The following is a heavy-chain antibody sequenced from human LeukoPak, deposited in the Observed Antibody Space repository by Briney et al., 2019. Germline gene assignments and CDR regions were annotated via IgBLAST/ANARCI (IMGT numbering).Heavy chain of an antibody. Sequence: GGSLRLSCAASGFTFSSYAMHWVRQAPGKGLEWVAVISYDGSNKYYADSVKGRFTISRDNSKNTVYLQMNGLRTDDTAVYYCVKDDQDCSGGSCYFDYWGQGTLVTVSS. V-gene: IGHV3-30*14. J-gene: IGHJ4*02. D-gene: IGHD2-15*01. CDR3: VKDDQDCSGGSCYFDY. CDR1: GFTFSSYA. CDR2: ISYDGSNK.